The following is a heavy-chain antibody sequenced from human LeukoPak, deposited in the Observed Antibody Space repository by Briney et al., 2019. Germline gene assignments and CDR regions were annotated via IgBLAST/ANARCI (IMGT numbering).Heavy chain of an antibody. Sequence: GGSLRLSCVVSEFTFSRYSMNWVRQAPGMGLEWVSSISNAGTYKDYADSVKGRFTISRDNAKNSLYLQMNSLRAEDTAVYYCARDQWLDYWGQGTLVTVSS. D-gene: IGHD6-19*01. CDR3: ARDQWLDY. V-gene: IGHV3-21*01. CDR2: ISNAGTYK. J-gene: IGHJ4*02. CDR1: EFTFSRYS.